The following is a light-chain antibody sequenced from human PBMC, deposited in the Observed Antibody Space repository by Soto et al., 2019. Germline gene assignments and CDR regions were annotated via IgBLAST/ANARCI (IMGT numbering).Light chain of an antibody. J-gene: IGKJ2*01. CDR3: QQYYDPPRT. CDR2: WAS. CDR1: QSLLYSSNNLNY. Sequence: DIVMTQSPDSLAVSLGETATINCKSSQSLLYSSNNLNYLAWYQQKPGQPPKLLIYWASTRETGVPDRFSGSGSGTDFTLTVSSLQAEDVAVYYCQQYYDPPRTFGQGTKLQIK. V-gene: IGKV4-1*01.